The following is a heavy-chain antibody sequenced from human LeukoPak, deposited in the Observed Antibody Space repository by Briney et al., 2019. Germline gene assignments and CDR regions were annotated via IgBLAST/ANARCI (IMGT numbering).Heavy chain of an antibody. J-gene: IGHJ4*02. CDR2: ISSSSTTI. D-gene: IGHD3-9*01. Sequence: SGGSLRLSCAASGFTFSSYSMMWVRLAPGKGLEWVSYISSSSTTIHYADSVKGRFTISRDNAKNSLYLQMNSLRAEDTAVYYCASGGTYYDILTGYYYPQNFDYWGQGTLVTVSS. CDR3: ASGGTYYDILTGYYYPQNFDY. V-gene: IGHV3-48*01. CDR1: GFTFSSYS.